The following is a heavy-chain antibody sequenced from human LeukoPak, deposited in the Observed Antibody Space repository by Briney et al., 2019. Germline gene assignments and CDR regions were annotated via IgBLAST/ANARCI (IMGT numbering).Heavy chain of an antibody. J-gene: IGHJ4*02. V-gene: IGHV4-39*01. Sequence: SETLSLTCTVSGGSISSSSYYWGWIRQPPGKGLEWIGSIYYSGSTYYNPSLKSRVTISVDTSKNQFSLKLSSLTAADTAVYYCARHGGDYGAIDYWGQGTLVTVSS. D-gene: IGHD4-17*01. CDR3: ARHGGDYGAIDY. CDR1: GGSISSSSYY. CDR2: IYYSGST.